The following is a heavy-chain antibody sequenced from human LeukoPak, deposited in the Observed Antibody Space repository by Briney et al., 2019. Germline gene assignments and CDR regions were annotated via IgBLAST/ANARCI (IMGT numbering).Heavy chain of an antibody. Sequence: GAPLKISCKGSGYSFTSYWSGGVRQMPGKGLEWVRIIYPGDSDTRYSPSFQGQVTISADKSISTAYLQWSSLTASDTAMYYCASLRGWYSSPSYWGQGTLVTVSS. D-gene: IGHD6-19*01. V-gene: IGHV5-51*01. J-gene: IGHJ4*02. CDR3: ASLRGWYSSPSY. CDR2: IYPGDSDT. CDR1: GYSFTSYW.